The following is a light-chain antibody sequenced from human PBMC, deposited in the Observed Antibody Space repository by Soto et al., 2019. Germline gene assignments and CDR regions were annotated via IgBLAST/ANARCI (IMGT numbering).Light chain of an antibody. J-gene: IGKJ2*01. Sequence: EIVMTQFQATLSVSPGERTTLSCRASQSVSSNLAWYQRKPGQSPRLLIYGASTRATGIPARFSGSGSGTEFTLTISSLQSEDFAVYYCQQYNNWPYTFGQGTKLEIK. CDR3: QQYNNWPYT. V-gene: IGKV3-15*01. CDR1: QSVSSN. CDR2: GAS.